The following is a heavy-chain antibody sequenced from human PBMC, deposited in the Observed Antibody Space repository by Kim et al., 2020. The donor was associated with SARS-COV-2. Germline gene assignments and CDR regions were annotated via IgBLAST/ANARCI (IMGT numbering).Heavy chain of an antibody. CDR3: ARPWDISSSWFAFDI. V-gene: IGHV5-51*01. D-gene: IGHD6-13*01. Sequence: PSFQGQVTISADKSISTAYLQWSSLKASDTAMYYCARPWDISSSWFAFDIWGQGTMVTVSS. J-gene: IGHJ3*02.